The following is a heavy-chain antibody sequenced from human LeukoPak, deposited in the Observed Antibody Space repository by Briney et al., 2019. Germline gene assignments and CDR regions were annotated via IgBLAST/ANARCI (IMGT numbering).Heavy chain of an antibody. CDR2: INHSGST. Sequence: PSETQSLTCAVYGGSFSGYYWSWIRQPPGKGLEWIGEINHSGSTNYNPSLKSRVTISVDTSKNQFSLKLSSVTAADTAVYYCARGRRYDFWSGYSGVPFDYWGQGTLVTVSS. CDR1: GGSFSGYY. V-gene: IGHV4-34*01. CDR3: ARGRRYDFWSGYSGVPFDY. D-gene: IGHD3-3*01. J-gene: IGHJ4*02.